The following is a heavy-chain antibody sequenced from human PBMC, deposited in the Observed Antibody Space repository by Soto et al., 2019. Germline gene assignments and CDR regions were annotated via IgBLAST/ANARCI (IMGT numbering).Heavy chain of an antibody. J-gene: IGHJ4*02. CDR1: CGSMINYY. V-gene: IGHV4-59*01. CDR2: VYDSGST. CDR3: TSSYSTSSSPDY. D-gene: IGHD6-6*01. Sequence: SETLSLTCSFSCGSMINYYWNWIRQPPGRGLEWIGYVYDSGSTNYNPSLKSRVSMSVDVSRNHFSLTLHSVTAADTAVYFCTSSYSTSSSPDYWGQGTLVTVSS.